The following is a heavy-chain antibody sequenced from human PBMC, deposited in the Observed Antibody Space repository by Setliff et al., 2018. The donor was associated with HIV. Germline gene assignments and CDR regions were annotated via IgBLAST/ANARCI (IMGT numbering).Heavy chain of an antibody. D-gene: IGHD1-26*01. CDR2: INTDGTIT. V-gene: IGHV3-20*04. CDR1: GFTFDAYG. Sequence: GGSLRLSCAASGFTFDAYGMSWVRQAPGKGLLWVSRINTDGTITDHADSVKGRFTISRDNARTSLYLEMSSLRVEDTAVYFCASMWKVGAWGRGTLVTVSS. J-gene: IGHJ5*02. CDR3: ASMWKVGA.